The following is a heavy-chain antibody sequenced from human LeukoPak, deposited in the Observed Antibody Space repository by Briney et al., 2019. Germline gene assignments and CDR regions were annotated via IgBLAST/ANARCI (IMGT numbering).Heavy chain of an antibody. CDR3: AKIFVRGVIKGGDY. V-gene: IGHV3-30*02. Sequence: PGGSLRLSCAASGFTFSSYGMHWVRQAPGKGLEWVAFIRYDGSNKYYADSVKGRFTISRDNSKNTLYLQMNSLRAEDTAVYYCAKIFVRGVIKGGDYWGQGTLVTVSS. J-gene: IGHJ4*02. CDR1: GFTFSSYG. D-gene: IGHD3-10*01. CDR2: IRYDGSNK.